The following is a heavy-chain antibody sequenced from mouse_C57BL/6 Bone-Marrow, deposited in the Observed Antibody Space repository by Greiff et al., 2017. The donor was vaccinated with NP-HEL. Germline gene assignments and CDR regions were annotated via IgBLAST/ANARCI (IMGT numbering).Heavy chain of an antibody. D-gene: IGHD2-4*01. J-gene: IGHJ3*01. CDR2: IDPSDSET. Sequence: VQLQQPGAELVRPGSSVKLSCKASGYTFTSYWMHWVKQRPIQGLEWIGNIDPSDSETHYNQKFKDKATLTVDKSSSTAYMQLSSLTSEDSAVYYCARWGLRRGAWFAYWGQGTLVTVSA. V-gene: IGHV1-52*01. CDR1: GYTFTSYW. CDR3: ARWGLRRGAWFAY.